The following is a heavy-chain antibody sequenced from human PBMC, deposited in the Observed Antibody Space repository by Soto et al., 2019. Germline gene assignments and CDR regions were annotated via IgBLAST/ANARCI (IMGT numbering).Heavy chain of an antibody. V-gene: IGHV3-74*01. CDR3: ARISQGTYCRGGNCYSDY. J-gene: IGHJ4*02. D-gene: IGHD2-15*01. CDR1: GFTFSSYW. Sequence: EVQLVESGGALVQPGGSLRLSCAASGFTFSSYWMHWVRQDPEKGLVWVSRINGDGISTSYADSVKGRFTISRDNAKDTLYLHMNSLGAEATAVYYCARISQGTYCRGGNCYSDYWGQGTLVTVSS. CDR2: INGDGIST.